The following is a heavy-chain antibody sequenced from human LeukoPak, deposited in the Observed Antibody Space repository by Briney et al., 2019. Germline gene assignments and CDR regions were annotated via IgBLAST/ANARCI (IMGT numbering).Heavy chain of an antibody. Sequence: PGGSLRLSCAASGFTFSSYEMNWVRQAPGKGLEWVSYISSSGSTIYYADSVKGRFTISRDNAKNSLYLQMNSLRAEDTAVYYCVRDQSSRARGAFDIWGQGTMVTVSS. V-gene: IGHV3-48*03. D-gene: IGHD3-10*01. CDR2: ISSSGSTI. CDR1: GFTFSSYE. CDR3: VRDQSSRARGAFDI. J-gene: IGHJ3*02.